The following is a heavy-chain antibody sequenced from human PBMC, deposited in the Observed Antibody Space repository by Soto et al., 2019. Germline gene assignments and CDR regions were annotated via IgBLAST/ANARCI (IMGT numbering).Heavy chain of an antibody. Sequence: LRLSCTGSGFTFGDYAISWSRQAPGKGLEWVGVIRSKAYGETKDYAASVKGRFTILRDDSKSIAYLQMNSLQSEDTGVYYCTKYTYTSRYSYFGMDVWGHGTTVTVSS. CDR1: GFTFGDYA. CDR3: TKYTYTSRYSYFGMDV. J-gene: IGHJ6*02. V-gene: IGHV3-49*03. CDR2: IRSKAYGETK. D-gene: IGHD2-2*01.